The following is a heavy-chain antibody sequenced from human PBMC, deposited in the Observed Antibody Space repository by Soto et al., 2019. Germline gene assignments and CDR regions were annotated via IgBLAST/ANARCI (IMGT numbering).Heavy chain of an antibody. Sequence: QITLKESGPTLVKPTQTLTLTCTFSGFSLSTSGVGVGWIRQPPGKPLEWLSPIYWDEDKRYSPSLKSRLTSTKXXSXNXXVLTMANMDPVDTAICYCEHRRSEAYCGGDCYFDYWGQGTLVTVSS. V-gene: IGHV2-5*02. J-gene: IGHJ4*02. D-gene: IGHD2-21*02. CDR1: GFSLSTSGVG. CDR3: EHRRSEAYCGGDCYFDY. CDR2: IYWDEDK.